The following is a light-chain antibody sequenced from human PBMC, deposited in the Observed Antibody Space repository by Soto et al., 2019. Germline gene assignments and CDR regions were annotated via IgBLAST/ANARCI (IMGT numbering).Light chain of an antibody. CDR1: SSDVGGYNY. V-gene: IGLV2-14*01. J-gene: IGLJ2*01. CDR3: CSYTTTSTYV. CDR2: EVF. Sequence: QSVLTQPASVSGSPGQSITISCTGTSSDVGGYNYVSWYQQHPGKVPKLMIYEVFRRTSGISNRFSGSKSGNTASLTISGLQAEDEADYYCCSYTTTSTYVFGGGTKVTVL.